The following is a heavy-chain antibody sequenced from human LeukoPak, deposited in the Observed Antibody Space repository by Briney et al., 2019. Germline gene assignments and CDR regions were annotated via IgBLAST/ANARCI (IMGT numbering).Heavy chain of an antibody. CDR2: ISYDGSNK. Sequence: GGSLRLSCAASGFTFSSYAMHWVRQAPGKGLEWVAVISYDGSNKYYADSVKGRFTISRDNAKNSLYLQMNSLRAEDTAVYYCARGRELRGYWGQGTLVTVSS. D-gene: IGHD1-26*01. J-gene: IGHJ4*02. CDR3: ARGRELRGY. V-gene: IGHV3-30*04. CDR1: GFTFSSYA.